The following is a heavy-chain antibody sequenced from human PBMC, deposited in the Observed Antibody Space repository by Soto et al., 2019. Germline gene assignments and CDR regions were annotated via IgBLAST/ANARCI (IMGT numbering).Heavy chain of an antibody. Sequence: PGESLKISCKGSGYSFTSYWISWVRQMPGKGLEWMGRIDPSDSYTNYSPSFQGHVTISADKSISTAYLQWSSLKASDTAMYYCARSHVEYISSSARGGFDYWGQGTLVTVSS. D-gene: IGHD6-6*01. J-gene: IGHJ4*02. V-gene: IGHV5-10-1*01. CDR1: GYSFTSYW. CDR2: IDPSDSYT. CDR3: ARSHVEYISSSARGGFDY.